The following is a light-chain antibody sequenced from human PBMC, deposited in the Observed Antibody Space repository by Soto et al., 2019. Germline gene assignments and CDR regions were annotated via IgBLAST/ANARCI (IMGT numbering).Light chain of an antibody. CDR3: KQYNSYSPST. CDR1: QSISSW. J-gene: IGKJ1*01. Sequence: DIQMTQSPSTLSASVGDRVTITCRASQSISSWLAWYQQKPGKAPKLLIYDASRLESGVPSRFSGSGSGTEFTRTISSLQPADFATYYCKQYNSYSPSTFGQGTKVEIK. V-gene: IGKV1-5*01. CDR2: DAS.